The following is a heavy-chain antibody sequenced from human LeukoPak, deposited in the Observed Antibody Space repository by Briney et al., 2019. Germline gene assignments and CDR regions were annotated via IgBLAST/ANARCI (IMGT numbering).Heavy chain of an antibody. Sequence: PGGSLKLSCAASGFTFSSYWMHWVRQAPGKGLVWVSRINSDGSSTSYADSVKGRFTISRDNAKNTLYLQMNSLRAEDTAVYYCARGKWELLFGDYWGQGTLVTVSS. CDR2: INSDGSST. D-gene: IGHD1-26*01. CDR1: GFTFSSYW. V-gene: IGHV3-74*01. CDR3: ARGKWELLFGDY. J-gene: IGHJ4*02.